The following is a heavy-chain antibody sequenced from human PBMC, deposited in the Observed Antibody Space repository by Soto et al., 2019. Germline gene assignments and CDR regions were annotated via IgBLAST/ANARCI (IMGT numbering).Heavy chain of an antibody. CDR1: GYTFKSYY. CDR2: FNPSGGST. D-gene: IGHD5-18*01. CDR3: ARGGYDWYFDL. V-gene: IGHV1-46*02. Sequence: GASVKVSCKASGYTFKSYYIHWVLQAPGQGLEWMGIFNPSGGSTNYAQKLQGRVTLTRDTSTSTVYMELSSLRSEDTAIYYCARGGYDWYFDLWGRGTLVTVSS. J-gene: IGHJ2*01.